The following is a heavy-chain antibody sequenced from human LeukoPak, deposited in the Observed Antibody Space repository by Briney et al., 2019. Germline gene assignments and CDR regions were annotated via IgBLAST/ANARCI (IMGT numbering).Heavy chain of an antibody. Sequence: ASVKVSCKASGYTITGYYIHWVRQAPGEGLEWMGRINPNTGGTDYAQKFQGRVTMTRDTSITTAYMELSRLTSDDTAIYYCAKVPPSITAAGNWLGPWGQGALLTVSS. CDR1: GYTITGYY. CDR2: INPNTGGT. V-gene: IGHV1-2*06. CDR3: AKVPPSITAAGNWLGP. D-gene: IGHD6-13*01. J-gene: IGHJ5*02.